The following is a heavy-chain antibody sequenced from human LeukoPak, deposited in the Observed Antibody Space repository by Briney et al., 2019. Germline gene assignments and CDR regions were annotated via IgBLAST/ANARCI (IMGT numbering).Heavy chain of an antibody. CDR1: GFTVGSSY. V-gene: IGHV3-49*04. CDR3: TRSPFDNISTFDD. Sequence: GGSLRLSCAASGFTVGSSYMSWVRQAPGKGLEWVGFIRSKAYGGTTEYAASVKGRFTISRDDSKRIAYLQMNSLKTEDTAVYYCTRSPFDNISTFDDWGQGTLVTVSS. J-gene: IGHJ4*02. D-gene: IGHD3-3*02. CDR2: IRSKAYGGTT.